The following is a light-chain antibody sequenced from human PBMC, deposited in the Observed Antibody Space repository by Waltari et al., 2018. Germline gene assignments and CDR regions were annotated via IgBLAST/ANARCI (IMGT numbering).Light chain of an antibody. CDR3: QQYGRAPDT. CDR1: QSVTGSY. Sequence: EIVLTQSPGTLSLSPGERATLSCRASQSVTGSYLAWYQQKPGQAPRLLIYGASSRATGIPDRFSGSGSGTDFTLIISRLEPEDFAVYYCQQYGRAPDTFGQGTKLEI. J-gene: IGKJ2*01. V-gene: IGKV3-20*01. CDR2: GAS.